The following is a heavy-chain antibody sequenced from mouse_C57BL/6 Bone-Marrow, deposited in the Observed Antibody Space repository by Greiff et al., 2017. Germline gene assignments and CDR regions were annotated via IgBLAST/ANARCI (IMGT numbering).Heavy chain of an antibody. CDR2: ISDGGSYT. D-gene: IGHD1-1*01. Sequence: EVKVEESGGGLVKPGGSLKLSCAASGFTFSSYAMSWVRQTPEKRLEWVATISDGGSYTYYPDNVKGRFTISRDNAKNNLYLQMSHLKSEDTAMYYCASSTVVAPMDYWGQGTSVTVSS. J-gene: IGHJ4*01. CDR1: GFTFSSYA. V-gene: IGHV5-4*03. CDR3: ASSTVVAPMDY.